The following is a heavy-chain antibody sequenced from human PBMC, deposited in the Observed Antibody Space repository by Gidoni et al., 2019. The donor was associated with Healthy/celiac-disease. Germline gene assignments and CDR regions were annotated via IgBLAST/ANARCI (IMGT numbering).Heavy chain of an antibody. CDR2: IWYDGSYK. CDR3: ARDLGSSFHWYFDL. D-gene: IGHD3-10*01. Sequence: QVQLVESGGGVVQPGRSLRLSCAASGLTFSSYGMYCVRQAPGKGLEWLSLIWYDGSYKYYADSVKGRFTISRDNSKNTLYLQMISLRAEDTAVYYCARDLGSSFHWYFDLWGRGTLVTVSS. CDR1: GLTFSSYG. V-gene: IGHV3-33*01. J-gene: IGHJ2*01.